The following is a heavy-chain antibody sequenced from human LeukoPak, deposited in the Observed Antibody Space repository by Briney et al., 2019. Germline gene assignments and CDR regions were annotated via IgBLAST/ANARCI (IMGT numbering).Heavy chain of an antibody. D-gene: IGHD1-26*01. CDR2: ISGSGGST. Sequence: PGGSLRLSCAASGFTFSSYWMHWVRQAPGKGLEWVSAISGSGGSTYYADSVKGRFTISRDNSKNTLYLQMNSLRAEDTAVYYCATLLVGATPCFDYWGQGTLVTVSS. V-gene: IGHV3-23*01. CDR3: ATLLVGATPCFDY. CDR1: GFTFSSYW. J-gene: IGHJ4*02.